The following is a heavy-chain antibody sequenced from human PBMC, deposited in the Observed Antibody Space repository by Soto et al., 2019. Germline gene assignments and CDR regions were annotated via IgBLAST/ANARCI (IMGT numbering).Heavy chain of an antibody. D-gene: IGHD3-22*01. CDR2: IIPIFGTA. CDR1: GGTFSSCA. J-gene: IGHJ4*02. V-gene: IGHV1-69*13. Sequence: GAPVKVSCKASGGTFSSCAISWVRQAPGQGLEWMGGIIPIFGTANYAQKFQGRVTITADESTSTAYMELSSLRSEDTAVYYCAXDLRSYDSSGYYRGFDYWGQGTLVTVSS. CDR3: AXDLRSYDSSGYYRGFDY.